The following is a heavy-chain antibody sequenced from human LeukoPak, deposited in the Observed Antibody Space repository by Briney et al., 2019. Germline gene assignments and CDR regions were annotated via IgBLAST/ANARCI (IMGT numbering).Heavy chain of an antibody. CDR1: GYTFTGYY. Sequence: APVKVSCKASGYTFTGYYMHWVRQAPGQGLEWMGWINPNSGGTNYAQKFQGRVTMTRDTSISTACMELSRLRSDDTAVYYCARGRIAARVVDFDYWGQGTLVTVSS. D-gene: IGHD6-6*01. J-gene: IGHJ4*02. V-gene: IGHV1-2*02. CDR2: INPNSGGT. CDR3: ARGRIAARVVDFDY.